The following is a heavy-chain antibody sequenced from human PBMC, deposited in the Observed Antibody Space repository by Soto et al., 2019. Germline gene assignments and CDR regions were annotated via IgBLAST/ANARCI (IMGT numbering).Heavy chain of an antibody. CDR2: MNPNSGNT. CDR3: ARGDVCSGGSCWGYGMDV. V-gene: IGHV1-8*01. Sequence: SLQVSCKASGYTFTSYDINWVRQATGQGLEWMGLMNPNSGNTGYAQKFQGRVTMTRNTSISTAYMELSSLRSEDTAVYYCARGDVCSGGSCWGYGMDVWGQGTTVTVSS. CDR1: GYTFTSYD. J-gene: IGHJ6*02. D-gene: IGHD2-15*01.